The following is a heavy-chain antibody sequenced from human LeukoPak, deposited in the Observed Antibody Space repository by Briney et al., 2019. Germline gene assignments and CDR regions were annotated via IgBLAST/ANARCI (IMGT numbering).Heavy chain of an antibody. CDR3: ARVALGKYNYYYGMDV. CDR1: GYTFTSYG. CDR2: ISAYNGNT. J-gene: IGHJ6*02. V-gene: IGHV1-18*01. D-gene: IGHD7-27*01. Sequence: ASVKVSCKASGYTFTSYGISWVRQAPGQGLEWMGWISAYNGNTNYAQKLQGRVTMTTDTSTSTAYMELRSLRSDDTAVYYCARVALGKYNYYYGMDVWGQGTTVTVSS.